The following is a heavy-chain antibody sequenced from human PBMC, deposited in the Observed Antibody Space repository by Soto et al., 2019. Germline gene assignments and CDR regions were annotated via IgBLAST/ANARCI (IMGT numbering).Heavy chain of an antibody. J-gene: IGHJ4*02. CDR3: AGWREYSSFDY. D-gene: IGHD6-19*01. Sequence: QVQLQESGPGLVKPSETLSLTCTVSGGSISSYYWSWIRQPPGKGLEWIGYIYYSGSTNYNPSLKSRVTISVDTSKNQFSLKLSSVTAADTAVYYCAGWREYSSFDYWGQGTLVTVSS. V-gene: IGHV4-59*01. CDR2: IYYSGST. CDR1: GGSISSYY.